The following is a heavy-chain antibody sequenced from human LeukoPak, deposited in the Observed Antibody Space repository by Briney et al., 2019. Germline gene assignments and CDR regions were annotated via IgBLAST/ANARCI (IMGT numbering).Heavy chain of an antibody. CDR2: INHSGST. CDR1: GGSFSTYY. CDR3: ARDRLTYYFDY. J-gene: IGHJ4*02. Sequence: SETLSLTXAVYGGSFSTYYWTSIRQAPGKGLEWIGEINHSGSTNYNPSLKSRVTISVDTSKNQFSLKLSSVTAADTAVYYCARDRLTYYFDYWGQGTLVTVSS. D-gene: IGHD3-16*01. V-gene: IGHV4-34*01.